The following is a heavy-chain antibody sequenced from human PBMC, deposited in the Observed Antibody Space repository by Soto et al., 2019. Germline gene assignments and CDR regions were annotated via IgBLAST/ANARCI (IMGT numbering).Heavy chain of an antibody. J-gene: IGHJ4*02. CDR1: GFTFSMYW. D-gene: IGHD3-10*01. Sequence: GGSLRLSCAASGFTFSMYWMHWVRQVPGKGPEWVSRINDDGSHTNYADSVKGRFTISRDNAKNTLYLQMNDLRAEDSGLYYCTRGPRPISTGTGAYWGQGTQVTVSS. CDR2: INDDGSHT. CDR3: TRGPRPISTGTGAY. V-gene: IGHV3-74*01.